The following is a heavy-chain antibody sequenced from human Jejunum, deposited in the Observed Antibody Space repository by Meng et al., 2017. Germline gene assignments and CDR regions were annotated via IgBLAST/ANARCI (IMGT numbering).Heavy chain of an antibody. J-gene: IGHJ4*02. V-gene: IGHV3-74*01. Sequence: GESLKISCAASGFTFTTYWMHWVRQVPGKGLVWVSRSNNDGTGTRYADSVKGRFTISRDNAENTLYLQMNSLRAEDTAVYFCARSLIDTTMIDYWGQGTLVTVSS. CDR1: GFTFTTYW. D-gene: IGHD5-18*01. CDR2: SNNDGTGT. CDR3: ARSLIDTTMIDY.